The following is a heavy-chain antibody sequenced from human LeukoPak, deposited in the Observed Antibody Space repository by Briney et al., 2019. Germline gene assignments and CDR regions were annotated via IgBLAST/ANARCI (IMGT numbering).Heavy chain of an antibody. J-gene: IGHJ6*03. V-gene: IGHV3-23*01. Sequence: QPGGSLRLSCAASGFTFSNYAMTWVRQAPGKGLEWVSTISGSGGTTYYADSVKGRFTISRDNSKNTLYLQMNSLRADDTAVYDCAGQLLRHNYYYYYMDVWGKGTMVTVSS. CDR1: GFTFSNYA. CDR2: ISGSGGTT. D-gene: IGHD2-2*01. CDR3: AGQLLRHNYYYYYMDV.